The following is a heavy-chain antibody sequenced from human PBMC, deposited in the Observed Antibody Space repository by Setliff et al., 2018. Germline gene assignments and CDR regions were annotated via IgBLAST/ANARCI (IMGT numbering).Heavy chain of an antibody. CDR2: INPNSGGT. V-gene: IGHV1-2*02. CDR1: GYTFTAYY. CDR3: ARDGQYYGSGFYSTRYYYSYGLDV. J-gene: IGHJ6*02. D-gene: IGHD3-10*01. Sequence: ASVKVSCKTSGYTFTAYYIHWVRQAPGQGLQWMGWINPNSGGTKYSPKFQDRVTISRATSASTGYMELTSLTSEDTAVYYCARDGQYYGSGFYSTRYYYSYGLDVWGQGTTVTVSS.